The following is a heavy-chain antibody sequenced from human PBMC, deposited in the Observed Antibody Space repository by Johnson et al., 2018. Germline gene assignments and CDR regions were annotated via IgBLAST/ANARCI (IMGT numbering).Heavy chain of an antibody. D-gene: IGHD5-18*01. V-gene: IGHV3-33*06. CDR2: IWSDGSNK. CDR1: GFTFSSYG. CDR3: AKKATAMTVYYYDMDV. J-gene: IGHJ6*03. Sequence: QVQLVQSGGGVVQPGRSLRLSCAASGFTFSSYGMHWVRQAPGKGLEWVAVIWSDGSNKYYADSVKGRFPISRDNSKNTLYLQVNSLRAEDTAVYYCAKKATAMTVYYYDMDVWGKGTTVTVSS.